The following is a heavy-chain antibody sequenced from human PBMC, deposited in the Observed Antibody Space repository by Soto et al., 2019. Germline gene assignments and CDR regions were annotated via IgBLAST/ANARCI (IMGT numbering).Heavy chain of an antibody. CDR2: IIPIFGTA. J-gene: IGHJ6*02. Sequence: GASVKVSCKASGGTFSSYAISWVRQAPGQGLEWMGGIIPIFGTANYAQKFQGRVTITADKSTSTAYMELSSLRSEDTAVYYCARESVRDYYYYGRDVWGQETTVTVSS. CDR3: ARESVRDYYYYGRDV. D-gene: IGHD1-1*01. CDR1: GGTFSSYA. V-gene: IGHV1-69*06.